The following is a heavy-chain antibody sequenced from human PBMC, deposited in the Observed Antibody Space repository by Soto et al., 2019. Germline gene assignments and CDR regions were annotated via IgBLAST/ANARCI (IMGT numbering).Heavy chain of an antibody. J-gene: IGHJ4*02. CDR2: LNGGGGET. Sequence: EVQLLESGGGLVQPGGSLRLSCVASGFTFDIFAMSWVRQAPGKGLEWVAGLNGGGGETFYADTVKGRFTVTRDNSKNTMFLEMRNVRADDTALYSCAKDRESTAGPWYFDHWGQGSLVIVSS. CDR1: GFTFDIFA. D-gene: IGHD2-8*02. V-gene: IGHV3-23*01. CDR3: AKDRESTAGPWYFDH.